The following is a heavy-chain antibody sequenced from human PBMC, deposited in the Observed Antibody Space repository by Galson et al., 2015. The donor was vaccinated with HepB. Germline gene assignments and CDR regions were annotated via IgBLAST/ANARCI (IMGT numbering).Heavy chain of an antibody. CDR3: ARVITRIRGEENDCYYDMDV. D-gene: IGHD3-10*01. Sequence: SLRLSCAASGFTFSSYSMNWVRQAPGKGLEWVSSISSSSSYIYYADSVKGRFTISRDNAKNSLYLQMNSLRAEDTAVYYCARVITRIRGEENDCYYDMDVWGQGTTVTVSS. V-gene: IGHV3-21*01. J-gene: IGHJ6*02. CDR1: GFTFSSYS. CDR2: ISSSSSYI.